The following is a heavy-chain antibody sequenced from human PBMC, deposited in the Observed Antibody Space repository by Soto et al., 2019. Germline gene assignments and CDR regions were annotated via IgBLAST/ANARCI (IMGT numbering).Heavy chain of an antibody. V-gene: IGHV1-69*01. Sequence: QVQLGQTWAEVKKPGSSVKVACRAAGGSFNSYAINWVRQAPGQGLEWMGGIIPLLGTTYYAQKFQGRVPITAYESTTTAYMDLNSLEFEDTALSYCARPLRYSDSWMGYPPFDYWGQGTLVTVSS. CDR3: ARPLRYSDSWMGYPPFDY. D-gene: IGHD3-3*01. CDR1: GGSFNSYA. CDR2: IIPLLGTT. J-gene: IGHJ4*02.